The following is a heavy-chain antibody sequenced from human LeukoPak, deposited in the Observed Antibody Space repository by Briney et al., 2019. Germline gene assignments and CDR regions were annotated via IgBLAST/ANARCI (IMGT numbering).Heavy chain of an antibody. V-gene: IGHV3-23*01. CDR1: GFTFSAYA. J-gene: IGHJ3*02. Sequence: GGSLRLSCTASGFTFSAYAMMRVRQAPGKEPEWVSAIRGGGTSEFYADSVKGRFRISRDNSKDTLFLQMNSLRAEDTAVYYCARDPNGDYIGAFDMWGPGTMVTVSS. D-gene: IGHD4-17*01. CDR2: IRGGGTSE. CDR3: ARDPNGDYIGAFDM.